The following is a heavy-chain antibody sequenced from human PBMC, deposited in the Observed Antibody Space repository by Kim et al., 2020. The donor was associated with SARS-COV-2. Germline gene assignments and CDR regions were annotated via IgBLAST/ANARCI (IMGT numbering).Heavy chain of an antibody. Sequence: GGSLRLSCSASGFTFSSYAMHWVRQAPGKGLEYVSAISSNGGSTYYADSVKGRFTISRDNSKNTLYLQMSSLRAEDTAVYYCVKSGGMVRGDYWGQGTLVTVSS. V-gene: IGHV3-64D*06. CDR1: GFTFSSYA. D-gene: IGHD3-10*01. J-gene: IGHJ4*02. CDR2: ISSNGGST. CDR3: VKSGGMVRGDY.